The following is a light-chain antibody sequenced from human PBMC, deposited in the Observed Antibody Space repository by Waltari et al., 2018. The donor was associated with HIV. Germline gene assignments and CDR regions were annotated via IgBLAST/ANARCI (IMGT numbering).Light chain of an antibody. CDR1: ALPKQN. V-gene: IGLV3-25*03. CDR3: QSADSSGTYVV. CDR2: KDS. J-gene: IGLJ2*01. Sequence: SYELTQPPSVSVSPGQTARITCSGDALPKQNAYWYQQKSGQAPVLVIYKDSERPSGIPERFSGSSSGTTVTLTISGVQAEDEADYYCQSADSSGTYVVFGGGTKLTVL.